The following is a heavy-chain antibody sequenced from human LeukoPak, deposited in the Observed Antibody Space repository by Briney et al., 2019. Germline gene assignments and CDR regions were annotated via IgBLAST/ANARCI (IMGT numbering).Heavy chain of an antibody. J-gene: IGHJ6*02. D-gene: IGHD2-21*02. CDR3: ARGDLTLYYYYGMDV. Sequence: SETLSLTCTVSGGSISSSSYYWSWIRQPPGKGLEWIGYIYYSGSTNYNPSLKSRVTISVDTSKNQFSLKLSSVTAADTAVYYCARGDLTLYYYYGMDVWGQGTTVTVSS. CDR2: IYYSGST. CDR1: GGSISSSSYY. V-gene: IGHV4-61*01.